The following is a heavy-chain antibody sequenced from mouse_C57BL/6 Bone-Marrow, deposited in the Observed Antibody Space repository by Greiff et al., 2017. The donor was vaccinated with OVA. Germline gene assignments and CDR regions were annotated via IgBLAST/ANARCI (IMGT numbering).Heavy chain of an antibody. CDR3: ARQGIYYYGSSPAWFAY. V-gene: IGHV5-12*01. Sequence: EVQVVESGGGLVQPGGSLKLSCAASGFTFSDYYMYWVRQTPEKRLEWVAYISNGGGSTYYPDTVKGRFTISRDNAKNTLYLQMSRLKSEDTAMYYCARQGIYYYGSSPAWFAYWGQGTLVTVSA. D-gene: IGHD1-1*01. CDR2: ISNGGGST. J-gene: IGHJ3*01. CDR1: GFTFSDYY.